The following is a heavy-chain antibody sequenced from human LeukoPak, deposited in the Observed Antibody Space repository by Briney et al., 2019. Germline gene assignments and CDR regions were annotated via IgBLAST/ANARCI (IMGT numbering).Heavy chain of an antibody. V-gene: IGHV3-30*03. D-gene: IGHD3-10*01. Sequence: QPGGSLRLSCAASGFTFSSYVMHWVRQAPGKGLEWVAFISYDGSNKYYADSVKGRCTISRDNSKNTVYLQMNSLRAEDTAVYYSAIKAKGDYWGQGTLVTVSS. CDR3: AIKAKGDY. J-gene: IGHJ4*02. CDR1: GFTFSSYV. CDR2: ISYDGSNK.